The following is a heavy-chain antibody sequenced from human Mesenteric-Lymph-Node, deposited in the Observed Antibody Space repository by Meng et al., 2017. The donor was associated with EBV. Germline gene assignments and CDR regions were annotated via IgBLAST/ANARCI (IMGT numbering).Heavy chain of an antibody. CDR3: ARGLAYGEYGVDY. D-gene: IGHD4-17*01. Sequence: QVQLVQSGSELKKPGXSVKVSCKASGYTFNTYAMNWVRQAPGQGLEWMGWINTDTGFSTYAQGFTGRFVFSLDTSVSTAYLQISSLKAEETAVYYCARGLAYGEYGVDYWGQGTLVTVSS. CDR1: GYTFNTYA. V-gene: IGHV7-4-1*02. J-gene: IGHJ4*02. CDR2: INTDTGFS.